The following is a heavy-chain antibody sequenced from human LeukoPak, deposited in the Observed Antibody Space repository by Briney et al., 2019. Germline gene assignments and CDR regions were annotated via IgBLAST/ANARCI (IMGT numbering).Heavy chain of an antibody. Sequence: GGPLRLSCAASGFTFSSYSMNWVRQAPGKGLEWVSSISSSSSYIYYADSVKGRFTISRDNAKNSLYLQMNSLRAEDTAVYYCAREADYYGSRIENWFDPWGQGTLVTVSS. CDR2: ISSSSSYI. CDR1: GFTFSSYS. J-gene: IGHJ5*02. V-gene: IGHV3-21*01. D-gene: IGHD3-10*01. CDR3: AREADYYGSRIENWFDP.